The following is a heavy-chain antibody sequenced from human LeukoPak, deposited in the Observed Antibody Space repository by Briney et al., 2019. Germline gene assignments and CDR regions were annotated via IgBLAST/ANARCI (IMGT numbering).Heavy chain of an antibody. CDR3: AKADRGSYYGLGDYFDY. J-gene: IGHJ4*02. CDR1: GFTFSGYG. Sequence: PGGSLRLSCEASGFTFSGYGMHWVRQAPGKGLVWVAFMRYEGSDKYYADSVKGRFTISRDNSKNTLYLQMNGLRAEDTALYYCAKADRGSYYGLGDYFDYWGQGTPVTVSS. V-gene: IGHV3-30*02. D-gene: IGHD1-26*01. CDR2: MRYEGSDK.